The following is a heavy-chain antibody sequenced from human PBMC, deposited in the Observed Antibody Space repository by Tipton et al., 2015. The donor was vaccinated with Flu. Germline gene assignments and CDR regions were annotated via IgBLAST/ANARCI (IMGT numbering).Heavy chain of an antibody. CDR1: GGSISSYY. Sequence: TLSLTCTVSGGSISSYYWSWIRQPPGKGLEWIGYIYYSGSTNYNPSLKSRVTISVDTSKNQFSLKLSSVTAADTAVYYCARSYGSGSYYPPDYYYYYMDVWGKGTTVTVSS. J-gene: IGHJ6*03. CDR2: IYYSGST. V-gene: IGHV4-59*01. CDR3: ARSYGSGSYYPPDYYYYYMDV. D-gene: IGHD3-10*01.